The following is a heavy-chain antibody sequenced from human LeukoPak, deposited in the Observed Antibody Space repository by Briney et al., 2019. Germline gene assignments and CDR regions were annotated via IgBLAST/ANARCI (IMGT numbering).Heavy chain of an antibody. D-gene: IGHD1-1*01. CDR3: ARTPRKLVVDY. V-gene: IGHV4-59*12. J-gene: IGHJ4*02. Sequence: SETLSLTCTVSGGSISSYYWSWIRQPPGKGLEWIGYIYYSGSTYYNPSLKSRVTISVDTSKNQFSLKLSSVTAADTAVYYCARTPRKLVVDYWGQGTLVTVSS. CDR1: GGSISSYY. CDR2: IYYSGST.